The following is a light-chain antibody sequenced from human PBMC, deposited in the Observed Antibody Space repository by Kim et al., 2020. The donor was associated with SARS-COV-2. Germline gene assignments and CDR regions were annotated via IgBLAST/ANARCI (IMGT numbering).Light chain of an antibody. Sequence: SFSPGESVTLSCRASLRVDDYLAWYQQKPGQAPRVLIYTASTRATGIPDRFSGSGSGTDFTLTITRLEPEDSAIYYCQQYGNSPYTFGQGTKLEI. CDR2: TAS. CDR1: LRVDDY. J-gene: IGKJ2*01. CDR3: QQYGNSPYT. V-gene: IGKV3-20*01.